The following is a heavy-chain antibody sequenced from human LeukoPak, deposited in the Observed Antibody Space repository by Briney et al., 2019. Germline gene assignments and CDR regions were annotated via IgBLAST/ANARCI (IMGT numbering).Heavy chain of an antibody. Sequence: GRSLRLSCAASGFTFRSYAMHWVRQAPGKGLEWVALISYDGSNKYYADSVKGRFTISRDNAKNSLYLQMNSLRAEDTALYYCAKVSLPEYSSGWFDYWGQGTLVTVSS. D-gene: IGHD6-19*01. CDR2: ISYDGSNK. V-gene: IGHV3-30*04. CDR1: GFTFRSYA. J-gene: IGHJ4*02. CDR3: AKVSLPEYSSGWFDY.